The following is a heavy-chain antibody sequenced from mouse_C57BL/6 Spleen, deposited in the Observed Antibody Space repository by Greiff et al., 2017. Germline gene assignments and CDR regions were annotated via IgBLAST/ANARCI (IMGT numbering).Heavy chain of an antibody. V-gene: IGHV1-74*01. Sequence: QVQLQQPGAELVKPGASVKVSCKASGYTFTSYWMHWVKQRPGQGLEWIGRIHPSDSDTNYNQKFKGKATLTVDKSSSTAYMQLSSLTSADSAFYYCAPRTTYWYFDVWGTGTTVTVSS. CDR2: IHPSDSDT. CDR3: APRTTYWYFDV. J-gene: IGHJ1*03. D-gene: IGHD1-1*01. CDR1: GYTFTSYW.